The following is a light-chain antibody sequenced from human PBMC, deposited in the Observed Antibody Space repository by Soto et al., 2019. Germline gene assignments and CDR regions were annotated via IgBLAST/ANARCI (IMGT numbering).Light chain of an antibody. CDR3: GPYDSSLSDGV. J-gene: IGLJ1*01. Sequence: QSVLTNPPSKSAAPGQKFTISSSGSSSNIENNYVSWYQQLPGTAPKLLISDNDKRPSGIPDRFSGSKSGTSATLDITGLQTGDEAEYYCGPYDSSLSDGVFGTGTKVTVL. V-gene: IGLV1-51*01. CDR1: SSNIENNY. CDR2: DND.